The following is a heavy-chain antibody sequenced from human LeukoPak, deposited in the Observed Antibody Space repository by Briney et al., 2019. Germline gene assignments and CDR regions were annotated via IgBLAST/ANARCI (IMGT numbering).Heavy chain of an antibody. J-gene: IGHJ3*02. CDR2: ISSSGRTM. D-gene: IGHD1-26*01. CDR1: GFIFSSYE. CDR3: ARDLWYSGSRVPPRAFDI. Sequence: PGGSLRLSCEASGFIFSSYEMNWVRQAPGKGLEWVSFISSSGRTMYYADSMKGRFTVSRDNAKNSVYLQMNSLRAEDTAVYYCARDLWYSGSRVPPRAFDIWGQGTMVTVSS. V-gene: IGHV3-48*03.